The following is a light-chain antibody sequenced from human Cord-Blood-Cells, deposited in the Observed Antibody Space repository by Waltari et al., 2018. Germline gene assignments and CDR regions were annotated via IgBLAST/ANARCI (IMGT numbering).Light chain of an antibody. V-gene: IGKV4-1*01. CDR3: QQYYSTPFT. J-gene: IGKJ3*01. CDR1: QSVLYSSNNKNY. CDR2: WAS. Sequence: DIVMTQSPDSLAVYLGESATINCKSSQSVLYSSNNKNYLAWYQQKPGQPPKLLIYWASTRESGVPDRFSGSGSGTDFTLTISSLQAEDVAVYYCQQYYSTPFTFGPGTKVDIK.